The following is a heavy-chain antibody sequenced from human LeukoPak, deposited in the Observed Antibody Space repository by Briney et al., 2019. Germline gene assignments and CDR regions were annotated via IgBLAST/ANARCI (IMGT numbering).Heavy chain of an antibody. J-gene: IGHJ5*01. CDR2: VNPNSGGT. CDR1: GYTFTAYY. CDR3: ARPWEITMSERSYNWFDS. V-gene: IGHV1-2*02. Sequence: ASVKVSCKASGYTFTAYYIHWVRQAPGQGLEWMGRVNPNSGGTNYAQKFQGRVTMTRDTSISTAYMELSRLRSDDTAVYYCARPWEITMSERSYNWFDSWGQGTLVTVSS. D-gene: IGHD1-26*01.